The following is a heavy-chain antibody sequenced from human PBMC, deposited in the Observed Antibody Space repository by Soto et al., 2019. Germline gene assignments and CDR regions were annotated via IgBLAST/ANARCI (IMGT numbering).Heavy chain of an antibody. V-gene: IGHV3-49*03. CDR3: TRIKLYVDIVATIAFDI. CDR1: GFTFGDYA. Sequence: GSLRLSCTASGFTFGDYAMSWFRQAPGKGLEWVGFIRSKAYGGTTEYAASVKGRFTISRDDSKSIAYLQMNSLKTEDTAVYYCTRIKLYVDIVATIAFDIWGQGTMVTVSS. D-gene: IGHD5-12*01. J-gene: IGHJ3*02. CDR2: IRSKAYGGTT.